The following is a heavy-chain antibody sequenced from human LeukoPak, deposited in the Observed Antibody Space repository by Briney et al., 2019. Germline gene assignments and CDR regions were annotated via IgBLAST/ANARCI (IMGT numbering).Heavy chain of an antibody. V-gene: IGHV3-53*01. Sequence: GGSLRLSCAASGFTFSSYSMNWVRQAPGKGLEWVSVIYSGGSTYYADSVKGRFTISRDNSKNTLYLQMNSLRADDTAVYYCARGFPGYCFDYWGQGTLVTVSS. CDR2: IYSGGST. CDR1: GFTFSSYS. D-gene: IGHD6-13*01. J-gene: IGHJ4*02. CDR3: ARGFPGYCFDY.